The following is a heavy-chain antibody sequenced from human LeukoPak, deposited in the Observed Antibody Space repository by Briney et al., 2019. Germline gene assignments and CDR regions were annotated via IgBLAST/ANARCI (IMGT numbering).Heavy chain of an antibody. V-gene: IGHV4-34*01. CDR2: INHSGST. CDR1: GGSFSGYY. CDR3: AGDVPAAPRWNWFDP. J-gene: IGHJ5*02. Sequence: SETLSLTCAVYGGSFSGYYWSWIRQPPGTGLEWIGEINHSGSTNYNPSLKSRVTISVDTSKNQFSLKLSSVTAADTAVYYCAGDVPAAPRWNWFDPWGQGTLVTVSS. D-gene: IGHD2-2*01.